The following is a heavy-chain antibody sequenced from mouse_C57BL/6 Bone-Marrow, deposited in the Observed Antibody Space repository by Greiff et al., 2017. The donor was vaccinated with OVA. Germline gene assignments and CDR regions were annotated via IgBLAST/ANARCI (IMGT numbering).Heavy chain of an antibody. Sequence: VHLVESGPGLVQPSQSLSITCTVSGFSLTSYGVHWVRQSPGKGLEWLGVIWSGGSTDYNAAFISRLSISKDNSKSQVFFKMNSLQADDTAIYYCARKGDYDVGWYFDVWGTGTTVTVSS. CDR3: ARKGDYDVGWYFDV. J-gene: IGHJ1*03. V-gene: IGHV2-2*01. D-gene: IGHD2-4*01. CDR2: IWSGGST. CDR1: GFSLTSYG.